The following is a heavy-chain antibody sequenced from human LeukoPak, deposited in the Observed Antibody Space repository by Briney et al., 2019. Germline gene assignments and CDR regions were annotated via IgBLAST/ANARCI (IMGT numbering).Heavy chain of an antibody. D-gene: IGHD3-10*01. V-gene: IGHV3-66*01. J-gene: IGHJ4*02. Sequence: PGGSLRLTCAASGFTFSSYEMNWVRQAPGKGLEWVSVIYSGGSTYYADSVKGRFTISRDNSKNTLYLQMNSLRAEDTAVYYCARDREYYYGSGSYYNDYWGQGTLVTVSS. CDR1: GFTFSSYE. CDR2: IYSGGST. CDR3: ARDREYYYGSGSYYNDY.